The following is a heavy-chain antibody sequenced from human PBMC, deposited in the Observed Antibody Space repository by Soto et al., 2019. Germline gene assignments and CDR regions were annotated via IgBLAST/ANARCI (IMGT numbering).Heavy chain of an antibody. Sequence: QVQLVQSGAEVRKPRSSVMVSCKAPGGSFNKYIISWVRQAPGQGPEWMGGFVPVFGTAHYAQKFQGRVTITADESTTTVYMELSSLRSEDTAVYYCARDSLEWLSHRMDVWGQGTTVTVSS. CDR2: FVPVFGTA. CDR1: GGSFNKYI. D-gene: IGHD3-3*01. V-gene: IGHV1-69*01. CDR3: ARDSLEWLSHRMDV. J-gene: IGHJ6*02.